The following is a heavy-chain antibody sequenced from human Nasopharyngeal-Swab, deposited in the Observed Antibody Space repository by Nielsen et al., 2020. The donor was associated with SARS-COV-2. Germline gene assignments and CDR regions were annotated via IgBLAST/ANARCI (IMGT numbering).Heavy chain of an antibody. CDR1: GVTFTNYA. J-gene: IGHJ4*02. CDR3: VKDIRGSWGFDF. Sequence: GSLTPSPSPSGVTFTNYAIPWVRPAPGEGRGYGSPISCIGVASYYADSVKGRFTISRDNSKSTLYLQMSSLRAEDTAIYYCVKDIRGSWGFDFWGQGTLVTVSS. CDR2: ISCIGVAS. V-gene: IGHV3-64D*06. D-gene: IGHD6-13*01.